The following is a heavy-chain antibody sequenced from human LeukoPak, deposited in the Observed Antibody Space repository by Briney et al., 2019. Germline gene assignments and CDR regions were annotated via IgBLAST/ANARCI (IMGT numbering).Heavy chain of an antibody. D-gene: IGHD6-19*01. CDR1: GFAFSSFA. CDR3: TKELHVAVAVADYYYFYMDV. J-gene: IGHJ6*03. CDR2: INGGGNTT. Sequence: GGSLRLSCAASGFAFSSFAMGWVCQSPGKGLEWLSTINGGGNTTFYVDSVKGRFTISRDNSKNTLYLHMDSLRPDDTAIYYCTKELHVAVAVADYYYFYMDVWGRGTAVTVSS. V-gene: IGHV3-23*01.